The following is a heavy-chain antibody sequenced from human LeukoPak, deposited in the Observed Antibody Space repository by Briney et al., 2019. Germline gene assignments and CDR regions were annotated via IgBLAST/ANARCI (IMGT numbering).Heavy chain of an antibody. CDR3: VRGRYCSSGRCSESLQY. D-gene: IGHD2-15*01. CDR1: GFTFSSYS. CDR2: ISSSTSYI. Sequence: GGSLRLSCVAPGFTFSSYSMTWVRQAQGKAREWVSSISSSTSYIFYADSLKGRITVSRDNAENLLYLQMNYLRAEDTAIYYCVRGRYCSSGRCSESLQYWGRGTLITVSS. V-gene: IGHV3-21*06. J-gene: IGHJ1*01.